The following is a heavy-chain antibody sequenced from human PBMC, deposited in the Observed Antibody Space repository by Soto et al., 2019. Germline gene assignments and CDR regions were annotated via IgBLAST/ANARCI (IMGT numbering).Heavy chain of an antibody. CDR3: ARGGLVMGYYCDH. J-gene: IGHJ4*02. V-gene: IGHV3-9*01. Sequence: VQLVESGGGLVQPGRSLRISCVGSGFRFDDYAMNWVRQVPGKGLEWVSGTSWNGAVKDYADSVRGRFTISRDSAKNSLYLQMNSLRVEDTALYYCARGGLVMGYYCDHWGQGTLVSVSS. D-gene: IGHD2-15*01. CDR2: TSWNGAVK. CDR1: GFRFDDYA.